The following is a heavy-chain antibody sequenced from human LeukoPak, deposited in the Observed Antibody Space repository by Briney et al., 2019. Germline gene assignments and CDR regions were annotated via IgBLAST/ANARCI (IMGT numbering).Heavy chain of an antibody. J-gene: IGHJ4*02. Sequence: SETLSLTCSVSAGPISSSSYYWGWIRQPPGKGLEWIGSIYYSGSTYYNPSLKSRVTISVDTSKNQFSLRLSSVTAADTAVYYCARSVRDSSAYYAVYWGQGTLVTVSS. V-gene: IGHV4-39*01. CDR3: ARSVRDSSAYYAVY. D-gene: IGHD3-22*01. CDR2: IYYSGST. CDR1: AGPISSSSYY.